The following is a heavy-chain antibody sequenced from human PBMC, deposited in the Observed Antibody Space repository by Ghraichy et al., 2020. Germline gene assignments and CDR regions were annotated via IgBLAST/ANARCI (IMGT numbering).Heavy chain of an antibody. CDR3: AKGGTLYQLPLFY. CDR1: GFTLSNYW. V-gene: IGHV3-74*01. CDR2: VNSTGDYT. Sequence: GGSLRLSCEVSGFTLSNYWMHWVRQVPGKGLEWVSRVNSTGDYTKYADAVKGRFTISRDTAKNTLYLQMSGLRAEDTAVYYCAKGGTLYQLPLFYWGPGTVVTVSS. J-gene: IGHJ4*02. D-gene: IGHD2-2*01.